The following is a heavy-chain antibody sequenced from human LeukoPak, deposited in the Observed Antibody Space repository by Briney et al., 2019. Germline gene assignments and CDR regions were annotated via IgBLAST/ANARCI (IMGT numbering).Heavy chain of an antibody. CDR1: GGSFSGYF. J-gene: IGHJ4*02. Sequence: SETLSLTCAVYGGSFSGYFWSWIRQPPGKGLEWIGEINHSGSTNYNASLKSRLTISVDTSKNQFSLKLSAVTAEDTAVYYCARGGGGSQLLRVFDYWGQGTLVTVSS. D-gene: IGHD2-2*01. CDR3: ARGGGGSQLLRVFDY. V-gene: IGHV4-34*01. CDR2: INHSGST.